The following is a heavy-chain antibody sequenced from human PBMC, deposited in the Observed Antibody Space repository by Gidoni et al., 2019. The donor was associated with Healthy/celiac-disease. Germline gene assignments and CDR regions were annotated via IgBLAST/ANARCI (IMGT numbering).Heavy chain of an antibody. D-gene: IGHD3-3*01. CDR3: ARDLRFLEWLPDHYYYMDV. Sequence: PGQGLEWMGWINPNSGGTNYAQKFQGRVTMTRDTSISTAYMELSRLRSDDTAVYYCARDLRFLEWLPDHYYYMDVWGKGTTVTVSS. CDR2: INPNSGGT. V-gene: IGHV1-2*02. J-gene: IGHJ6*03.